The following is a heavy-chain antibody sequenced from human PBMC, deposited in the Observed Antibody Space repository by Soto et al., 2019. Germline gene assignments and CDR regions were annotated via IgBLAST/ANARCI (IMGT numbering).Heavy chain of an antibody. CDR2: INPKGGGT. CDR1: GYSFTDYH. J-gene: IGHJ6*02. V-gene: IGHV1-2*04. Sequence: ASVKVSCKASGYSFTDYHIHSVRQDPGQGLEWLGRINPKGGGTSTAQKFQGWVTMTRDRSISTVYMELTRLISDDTAVYFCARGHSTDCSNGVCSFFYNHEMDVWGQGTTVTVSS. D-gene: IGHD2-8*01. CDR3: ARGHSTDCSNGVCSFFYNHEMDV.